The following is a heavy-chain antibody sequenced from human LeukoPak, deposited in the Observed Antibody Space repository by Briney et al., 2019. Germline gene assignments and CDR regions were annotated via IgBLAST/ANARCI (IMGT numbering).Heavy chain of an antibody. D-gene: IGHD2-15*01. Sequence: SVKVSCKASGGTFSSYAISWVRQAPGQGLEWMGGIIPIFGTANYAQKFQGRVTITTDESTSTVYMELSSLRSEDTAVYYCARAPKYCSGGSCYSSDWFDPWGQGTLVTVSS. V-gene: IGHV1-69*05. J-gene: IGHJ5*02. CDR2: IIPIFGTA. CDR1: GGTFSSYA. CDR3: ARAPKYCSGGSCYSSDWFDP.